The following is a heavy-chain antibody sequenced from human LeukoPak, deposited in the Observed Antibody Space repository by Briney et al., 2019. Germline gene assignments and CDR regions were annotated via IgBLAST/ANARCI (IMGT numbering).Heavy chain of an antibody. Sequence: GGSLRLSCSGSGFTFRSYTMTWVRQAPGKGLEWVSSIDGDGTLKYYADSLKGRFTISRDNANNSVYLQMNSLAADDSGLYFCARDYSSGWFGKGAYWGQGTRVLVSS. CDR2: IDGDGTLK. D-gene: IGHD6-19*01. CDR1: GFTFRSYT. CDR3: ARDYSSGWFGKGAY. J-gene: IGHJ4*02. V-gene: IGHV3-21*06.